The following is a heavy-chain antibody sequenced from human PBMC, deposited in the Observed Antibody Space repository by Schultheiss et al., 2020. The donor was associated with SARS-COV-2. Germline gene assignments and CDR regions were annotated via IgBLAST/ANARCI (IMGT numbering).Heavy chain of an antibody. V-gene: IGHV4-38-2*02. Sequence: SETLSLTCAVSNYSITDGYYWGWIRQPPGKGLEWIGTIYHTGSTYHNPSLKSRVAISVDTSKNQFSLKVDSVTAADTAMYFCARDTNLARGWFDPWGQGTLVTSPQ. J-gene: IGHJ5*02. CDR2: IYHTGST. D-gene: IGHD1-14*01. CDR1: NYSITDGYY. CDR3: ARDTNLARGWFDP.